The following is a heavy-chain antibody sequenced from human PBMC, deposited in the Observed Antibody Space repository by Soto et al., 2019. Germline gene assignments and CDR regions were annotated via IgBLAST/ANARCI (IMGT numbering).Heavy chain of an antibody. CDR2: INAGNGNT. CDR3: ARSSVVVTALDY. CDR1: GYTFTSSA. V-gene: IGHV1-3*05. Sequence: QVQLVQSGAEEKKPGASVKVSCKASGYTFTSSAMHWVRQAPGQRLEWMGWINAGNGNTKYSQKFQGRVTITRDTSASTADMELSSRRSEDTAVYYCARSSVVVTALDYWGQGTLVTVSS. D-gene: IGHD2-21*02. J-gene: IGHJ4*02.